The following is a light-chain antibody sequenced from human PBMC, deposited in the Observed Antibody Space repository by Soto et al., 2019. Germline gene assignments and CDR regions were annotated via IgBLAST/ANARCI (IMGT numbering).Light chain of an antibody. V-gene: IGLV2-14*03. CDR3: ISYASSRTHV. J-gene: IGLJ1*01. CDR2: DVS. CDR1: SSDVGAYNF. Sequence: QSALTQPASVSGSPGQWITISCTGTSSDVGAYNFVFWYQQHPGKLPKLMIFDVSRRPSGVSDRFSGSKSGNTASLTISGLQAEDEGDYYCISYASSRTHVFGSGTKVTVL.